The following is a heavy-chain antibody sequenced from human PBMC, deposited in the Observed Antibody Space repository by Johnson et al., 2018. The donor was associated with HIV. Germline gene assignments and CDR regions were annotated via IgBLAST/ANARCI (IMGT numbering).Heavy chain of an antibody. J-gene: IGHJ3*02. CDR3: AKEGLPDAFDI. Sequence: VQLVESGGGVVQPGRSLRLSCAASGFTFDDYAMHWVRQAPGKGLEWISGISWNSGSIGYADSVKGRFTISRDNAKNSLYLQMNSLRAEDTALYYCAKEGLPDAFDIWGQGTMVTVSS. V-gene: IGHV3-9*01. CDR2: ISWNSGSI. CDR1: GFTFDDYA. D-gene: IGHD4-11*01.